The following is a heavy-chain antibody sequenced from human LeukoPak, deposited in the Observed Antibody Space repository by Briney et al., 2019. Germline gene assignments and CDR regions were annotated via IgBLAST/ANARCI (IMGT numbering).Heavy chain of an antibody. D-gene: IGHD4-11*01. J-gene: IGHJ4*02. CDR1: SGSFSSGGYY. V-gene: IGHV4-31*03. CDR2: IHYSGST. Sequence: SQTLSLTCTVSSGSFSSGGYYWSWIRQHPGKGLEWIGYIHYSGSTYYNPSLKSRATISVDTSKKQFSLKMNSVTAADTAVYYCARSLTNSFDYWGQGTLVTVSS. CDR3: ARSLTNSFDY.